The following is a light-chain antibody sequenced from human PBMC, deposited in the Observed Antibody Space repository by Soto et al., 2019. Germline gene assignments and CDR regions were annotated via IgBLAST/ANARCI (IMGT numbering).Light chain of an antibody. V-gene: IGKV1-33*01. CDR2: DAS. CDR1: QDISNY. J-gene: IGKJ5*01. Sequence: DIPMTQSPSSLSASVGDRVTITCQASQDISNYLNWYQQKPGKAPKLLIYDASNFETGGQSKVSGNGSGKDLTFTISGLQSQDIETYYCQQYDNLPITFGQGTGLEIK. CDR3: QQYDNLPIT.